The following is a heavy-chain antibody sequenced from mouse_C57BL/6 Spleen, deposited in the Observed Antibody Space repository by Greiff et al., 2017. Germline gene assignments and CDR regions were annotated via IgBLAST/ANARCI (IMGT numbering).Heavy chain of an antibody. CDR3: ARWVLRFYYAMDY. V-gene: IGHV5-17*01. CDR1: GFTFSDYG. J-gene: IGHJ4*01. D-gene: IGHD1-1*01. CDR2: ISSGSSDI. Sequence: EVQVVESGGGLVKPGGSLKLSCAASGFTFSDYGMYWVRQAPEKGLEWVAYISSGSSDIYYADTVKGRFTISRDNAKNTLFLQMTSLRSEDTAMYYCARWVLRFYYAMDYWGQGTSVTVSS.